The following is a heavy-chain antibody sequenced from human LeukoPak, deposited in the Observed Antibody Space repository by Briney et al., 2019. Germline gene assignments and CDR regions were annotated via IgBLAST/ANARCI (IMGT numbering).Heavy chain of an antibody. CDR1: GGSISSGGYY. J-gene: IGHJ4*02. D-gene: IGHD4-17*01. CDR3: ARGPYGDYNFDY. V-gene: IGHV4-61*08. Sequence: SESLSLTCTVSGGSISSGGYYWSWIRQHPGKGLEWIGYIYYSGSTNYNPSLKSRVTISLDTSKNQFSLKLNSVTAADTAVYYCARGPYGDYNFDYWGQGTLVTVSS. CDR2: IYYSGST.